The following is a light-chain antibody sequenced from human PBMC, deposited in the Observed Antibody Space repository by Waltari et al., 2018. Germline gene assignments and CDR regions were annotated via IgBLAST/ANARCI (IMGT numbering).Light chain of an antibody. Sequence: DIQMTQSPSTLSASVGDRVTITCRASQGIDTWLAWYQQKPGKAPKVLIYLASNLEGGVPSRFSGSGSGTEFTLTISSLQPDDAATYYCQQYSRFSYTFGQGTKVEIK. CDR3: QQYSRFSYT. V-gene: IGKV1-5*03. J-gene: IGKJ2*01. CDR2: LAS. CDR1: QGIDTW.